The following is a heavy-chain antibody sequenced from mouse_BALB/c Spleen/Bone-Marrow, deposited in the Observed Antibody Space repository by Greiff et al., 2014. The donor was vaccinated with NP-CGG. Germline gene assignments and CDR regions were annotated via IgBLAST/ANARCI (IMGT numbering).Heavy chain of an antibody. Sequence: EVQLQQSGPELVKPGASVKMSCKASGYTFTSYVMHWVKQKPGQGLEWIGYINPYNDGTKYNEKFKGKATLTSDKSSSTAYMELSSLTSEDSAVYYCARPRQLGLPYYFDYWGQGTTLTVSP. J-gene: IGHJ2*01. D-gene: IGHD3-2*01. CDR1: GYTFTSYV. V-gene: IGHV1-14*01. CDR2: INPYNDGT. CDR3: ARPRQLGLPYYFDY.